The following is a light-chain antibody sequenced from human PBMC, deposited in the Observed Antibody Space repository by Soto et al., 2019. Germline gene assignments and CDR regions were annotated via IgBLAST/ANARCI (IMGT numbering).Light chain of an antibody. CDR2: DAS. Sequence: AIQLTQSPSSLSASVGDRVTITCRASQGISSALAWYQQKPGKAPKLLISDASSLESGVPSRFSGSGSGTDSTLSISSLQPEDFATYYCQQFNNYPRTFGQGTKLEIK. J-gene: IGKJ2*02. CDR1: QGISSA. CDR3: QQFNNYPRT. V-gene: IGKV1D-13*01.